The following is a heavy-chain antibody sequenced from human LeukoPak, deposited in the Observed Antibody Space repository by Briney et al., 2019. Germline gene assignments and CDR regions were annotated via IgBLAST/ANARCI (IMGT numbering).Heavy chain of an antibody. CDR1: GFTFRSYD. CDR2: ITGNGAST. V-gene: IGHV3-23*01. Sequence: PGGSLRLSCAASGFTFRSYDINWVRQAPGKGLEWVSSITGNGASTNFADSVRGRFTISRDNSKTTAYLQMNSLRAEDTAVYYCAGSGSHVYWGQGPLVTVSS. CDR3: AGSGSHVY. J-gene: IGHJ4*02. D-gene: IGHD1-26*01.